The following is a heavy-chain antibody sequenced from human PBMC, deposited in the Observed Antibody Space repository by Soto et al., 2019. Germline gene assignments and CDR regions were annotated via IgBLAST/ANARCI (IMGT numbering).Heavy chain of an antibody. CDR1: GGTFSRYA. J-gene: IGHJ5*02. Sequence: QVQLVQSGAEVKKPGSSVKVSCKASGGTFSRYAINWVRQAPGQGLEWMGGIIPMLGTTNYAQKFQGRVTITADDSTSTAHLELSNLRFEDTAVYYCARVGDHTNPWGQGTLVTVSS. CDR3: ARVGDHTNP. V-gene: IGHV1-69*01. D-gene: IGHD3-16*01. CDR2: IIPMLGTT.